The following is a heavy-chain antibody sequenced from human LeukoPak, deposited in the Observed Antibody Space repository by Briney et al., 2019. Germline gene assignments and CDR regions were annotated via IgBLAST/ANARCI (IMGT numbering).Heavy chain of an antibody. J-gene: IGHJ5*02. CDR3: ARDPTPSSPRLAFFDNWFDP. Sequence: ASVKVSCKASGYTFTGYYMHWVRQAPGQGLEWMGWINPNSGGTNYAQKFQGRVTMTRDTSISTAYMELSRLRSDDTAVYYCARDPTPSSPRLAFFDNWFDPWGQGTLVTVSS. CDR1: GYTFTGYY. V-gene: IGHV1-2*02. D-gene: IGHD6-13*01. CDR2: INPNSGGT.